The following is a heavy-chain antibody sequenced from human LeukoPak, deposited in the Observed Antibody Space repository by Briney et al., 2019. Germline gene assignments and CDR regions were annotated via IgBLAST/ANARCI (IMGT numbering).Heavy chain of an antibody. CDR3: ARDGRAVAGNDHAFDI. CDR1: GFTFSSYW. Sequence: PGGSLRLSCAASGFTFSSYWMHWVRQAPGKGLVWVSRINSGGSSTSYADSVKGRFTISRDNAKNTLYLQMNSLRAEDTAVYYCARDGRAVAGNDHAFDIWGQGTMVIVSS. J-gene: IGHJ3*02. D-gene: IGHD6-19*01. V-gene: IGHV3-74*01. CDR2: INSGGSST.